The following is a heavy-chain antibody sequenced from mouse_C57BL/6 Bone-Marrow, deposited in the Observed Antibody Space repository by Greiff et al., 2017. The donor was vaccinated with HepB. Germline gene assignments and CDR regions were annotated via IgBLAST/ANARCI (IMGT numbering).Heavy chain of an antibody. CDR2: INPNNGGT. J-gene: IGHJ4*01. CDR3: ARSSCEYDWPY. Sequence: EVQLQQSGPELVKPGASVKISCKASGYTFTDYYMNWVKQSHGKSLEWIGDINPNNGGTSYNQKFKGKATLTVDKSSSTAYMELRSLTSEDSAVYYCARSSCEYDWPYWGQGTSVTVSS. D-gene: IGHD2-4*01. V-gene: IGHV1-26*01. CDR1: GYTFTDYY.